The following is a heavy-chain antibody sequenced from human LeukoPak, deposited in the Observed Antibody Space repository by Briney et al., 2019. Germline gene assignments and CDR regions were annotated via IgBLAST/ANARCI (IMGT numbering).Heavy chain of an antibody. Sequence: KPSETLSLTCAVYGGSFSGYYWSWIRQPPGKGLEWIGEINHSGSTNYNPSLKSRVTISVDTSKNQFSLKLSSVTAADTAVYYCARARFLEWSPYYYMDVWGKGTTVTVSS. CDR2: INHSGST. D-gene: IGHD3-3*01. CDR1: GGSFSGYY. V-gene: IGHV4-34*01. CDR3: ARARFLEWSPYYYMDV. J-gene: IGHJ6*03.